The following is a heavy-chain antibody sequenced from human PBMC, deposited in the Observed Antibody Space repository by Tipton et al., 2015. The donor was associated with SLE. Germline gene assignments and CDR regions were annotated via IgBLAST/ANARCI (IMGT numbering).Heavy chain of an antibody. J-gene: IGHJ4*02. CDR3: ATEAEGTYYFDS. CDR2: IIPIFGTA. Sequence: QVQLVQSGPEVKKPGSSVKVSCKASGGTISNYAISWVRQAPGQGLEWMGGIIPIFGTANYAQKFQDRVTITADESTNRAYMELTSLRSEDTAVYYCATEAEGTYYFDSWGQGTLLTVSS. V-gene: IGHV1-69*01. CDR1: GGTISNYA.